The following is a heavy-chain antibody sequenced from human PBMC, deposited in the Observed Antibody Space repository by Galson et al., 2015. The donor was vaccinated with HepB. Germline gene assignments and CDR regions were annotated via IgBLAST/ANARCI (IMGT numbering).Heavy chain of an antibody. CDR1: GYTFTSYA. D-gene: IGHD3-22*01. V-gene: IGHV1-3*01. Sequence: SVKVSCKASGYTFTSYAMHWVRQAPGQRLEWMGWINAGNGNTKYSQKFQGRVTITRDTSASTAYMELSSLRSEDTAVYYCARGEPHETYYYDSSGYWGDLDYWGQGTLVTVSS. CDR3: ARGEPHETYYYDSSGYWGDLDY. CDR2: INAGNGNT. J-gene: IGHJ4*02.